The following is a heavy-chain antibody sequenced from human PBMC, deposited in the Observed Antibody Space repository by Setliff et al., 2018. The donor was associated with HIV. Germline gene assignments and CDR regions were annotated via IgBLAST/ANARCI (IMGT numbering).Heavy chain of an antibody. CDR3: ARGTWIQLSALALFDY. CDR2: VSYSGST. CDR1: GGFISTYY. D-gene: IGHD5-18*01. J-gene: IGHJ4*02. V-gene: IGHV4-59*12. Sequence: ETLSLTCTVSGGFISTYYWTWIRQSPGKGLEWIGHVSYSGSTNYNPSLKSRVTISVDTSKNQFSLRLNSVTAADTAVYYCARGTWIQLSALALFDYWGQGTLVTVSS.